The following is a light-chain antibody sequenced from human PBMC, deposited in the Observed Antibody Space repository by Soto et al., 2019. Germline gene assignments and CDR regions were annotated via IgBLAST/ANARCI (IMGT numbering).Light chain of an antibody. CDR3: ETWDSNTRV. Sequence: QLVLTQSSSASASLGSSVKITCTLSSGHSSYIIAWHQQQPGKAPRYLMKLEGSGSYNKGSGVPDRFSGSSSGADRYLTISILQFDDEADYYCETWDSNTRVFGGGTKLTVL. CDR2: LEGSGSY. V-gene: IGLV4-60*02. CDR1: SGHSSYI. J-gene: IGLJ3*02.